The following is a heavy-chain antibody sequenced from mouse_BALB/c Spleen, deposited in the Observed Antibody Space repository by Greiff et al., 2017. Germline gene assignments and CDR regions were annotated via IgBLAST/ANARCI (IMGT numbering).Heavy chain of an antibody. CDR2: INSNGGST. CDR3: ARIPPYYGSSTYAMDY. D-gene: IGHD1-1*01. CDR1: GFTFSSYG. J-gene: IGHJ4*01. Sequence: EVMLVESGGGLVQPGGSLKLSCAASGFTFSSYGMSWVRQTPDKRLELVATINSNGGSTYYPDSVKGRFTISRDNAKNTLYLQMSSLKSEDTAMYYCARIPPYYGSSTYAMDYWGQGTSVTVSS. V-gene: IGHV5-6-3*01.